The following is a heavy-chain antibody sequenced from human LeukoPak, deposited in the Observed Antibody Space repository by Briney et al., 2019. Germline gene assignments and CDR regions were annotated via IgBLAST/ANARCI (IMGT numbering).Heavy chain of an antibody. D-gene: IGHD4-23*01. J-gene: IGHJ4*02. CDR2: INPSGDDT. CDR3: ARHDLGGTSPFDY. CDR1: GYTSTNYY. V-gene: IGHV1-46*01. Sequence: ASVKVSCKTSGYTSTNYYMHWVRQAPGPGLEWMGIINPSGDDTTYPQKFQGRVTMTRDTSTSTVYMELSSLRSDDTAVYYCARHDLGGTSPFDYWGQGTLVTVSS.